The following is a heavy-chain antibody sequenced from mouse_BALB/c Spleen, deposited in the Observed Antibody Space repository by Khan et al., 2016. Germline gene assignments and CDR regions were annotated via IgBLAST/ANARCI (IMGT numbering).Heavy chain of an antibody. V-gene: IGHV1S81*02. CDR1: GYTFTSYY. CDR3: TREPFAY. CDR2: INPSNGGT. Sequence: QVQLQQSGAELVKPGTSVRLSCKASGYTFTSYYMYWVKQRPGQGLEWIGEINPSNGGTNFNEKFKNKATLTVDKSSTTAYMQLSSLTSEDSAVYVCTREPFAYWGQGTLVTVSA. J-gene: IGHJ3*01.